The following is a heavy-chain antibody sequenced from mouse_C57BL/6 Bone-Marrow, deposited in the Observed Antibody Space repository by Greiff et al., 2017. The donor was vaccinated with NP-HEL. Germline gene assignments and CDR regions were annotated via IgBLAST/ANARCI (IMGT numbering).Heavy chain of an antibody. CDR1: GYTFTSYW. J-gene: IGHJ3*01. CDR2: IDPSDSYT. CDR3: ARGNYYGSSLFAY. V-gene: IGHV1-69*01. D-gene: IGHD1-1*01. Sequence: QVQLQQPGAELVMPGASVKLSCKASGYTFTSYWMHWVKQRPGQGLEWIGEIDPSDSYTNYNQKFKGKSTLTVDKSSSTAYMQLSSLTSEDSAVYYCARGNYYGSSLFAYWGQGTLATVSA.